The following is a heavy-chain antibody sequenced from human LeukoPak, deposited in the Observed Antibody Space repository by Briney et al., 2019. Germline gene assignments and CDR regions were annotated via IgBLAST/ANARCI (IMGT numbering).Heavy chain of an antibody. J-gene: IGHJ4*02. CDR1: GDTASSNNAT. D-gene: IGHD3/OR15-3a*01. Sequence: SQNPSPTPAISGDTASSNNATWNWIRQSPSRGLEWLGRTYYRSKWYNDYAVSVKSRITFNPDTSKNQFSLQLNSMTPEDTAVYYCARSTGFYTHWGQGTLVTVSS. V-gene: IGHV6-1*01. CDR2: TYYRSKWYN. CDR3: ARSTGFYTH.